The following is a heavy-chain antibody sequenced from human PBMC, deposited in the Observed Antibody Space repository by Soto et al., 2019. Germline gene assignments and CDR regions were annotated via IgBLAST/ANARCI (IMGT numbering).Heavy chain of an antibody. V-gene: IGHV4-61*08. CDR1: GGSISSGGYY. CDR2: IYYCGST. CDR3: ARDRGIAVAGRGVTYYYYYGMDV. D-gene: IGHD6-19*01. J-gene: IGHJ6*02. Sequence: SETLSLTCTVSGGSISSGGYYWSWIRQRPGKGLDGIVYIYYCGSTNHNPPLKSRVTISVDTSKNQFSLKLSSVTAADTAVYYCARDRGIAVAGRGVTYYYYYGMDVWGQGTTVTVSS.